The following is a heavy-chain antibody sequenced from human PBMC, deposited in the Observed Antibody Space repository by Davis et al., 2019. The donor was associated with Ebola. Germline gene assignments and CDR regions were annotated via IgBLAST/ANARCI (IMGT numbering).Heavy chain of an antibody. J-gene: IGHJ4*02. Sequence: PSETLSLTCTVSGGSISSYYWSWIRQPPGKGLERIGYIYYSGSTNYNPSLKSRVTISVDTSKNQFSLKLSSVTAADTAVYYCAREDQDGYKINWGQGTLVTVSS. D-gene: IGHD5-24*01. CDR2: IYYSGST. CDR1: GGSISSYY. V-gene: IGHV4-59*01. CDR3: AREDQDGYKIN.